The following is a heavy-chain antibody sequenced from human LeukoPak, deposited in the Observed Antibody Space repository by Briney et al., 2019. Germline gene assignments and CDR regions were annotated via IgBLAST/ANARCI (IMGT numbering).Heavy chain of an antibody. V-gene: IGHV1-2*02. D-gene: IGHD3-10*01. CDR1: GYTFTGYY. J-gene: IGHJ5*02. CDR3: ARGDGIWFGDLPNNWFDP. Sequence: ASVKVSCKASGYTFTGYYMHWVRQAPGQGLEWMGWINPNSGGTNYAQKFQGRVTMTRDTSISTAYMELSRLRSDDTAVYYCARGDGIWFGDLPNNWFDPWGQGTLVTVSS. CDR2: INPNSGGT.